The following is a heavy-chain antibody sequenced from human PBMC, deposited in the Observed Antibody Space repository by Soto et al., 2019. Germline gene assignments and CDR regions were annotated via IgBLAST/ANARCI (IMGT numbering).Heavy chain of an antibody. V-gene: IGHV5-51*01. D-gene: IGHD3-10*01. J-gene: IGHJ3*02. CDR3: ARPRLYYYGSGSYYGDAFDI. CDR2: IYPGDSDT. Sequence: PGESLKISCKGSGYSFTNSWIGWVRQMPGKGLEWMVIIYPGDSDTIYSPSFQGQVTISADKSISTAYLQWSSLKASDTAMYYCARPRLYYYGSGSYYGDAFDIWGPGTMVNVSS. CDR1: GYSFTNSW.